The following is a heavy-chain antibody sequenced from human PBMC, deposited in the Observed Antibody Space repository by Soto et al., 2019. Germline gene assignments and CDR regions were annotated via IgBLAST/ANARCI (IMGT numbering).Heavy chain of an antibody. CDR1: GGSISSYY. J-gene: IGHJ5*02. V-gene: IGHV4-59*01. CDR3: ARSLPVDLTMIWFDP. CDR2: IYYSGST. Sequence: PSETLSLTCTVSGGSISSYYWSWIRQPPGKGLEWIGYIYYSGSTNYNPSLKSRVTISVDTSKNQFSLKLSSVTAADTAVYYCARSLPVDLTMIWFDPWSQGTLVTVSS. D-gene: IGHD3-22*01.